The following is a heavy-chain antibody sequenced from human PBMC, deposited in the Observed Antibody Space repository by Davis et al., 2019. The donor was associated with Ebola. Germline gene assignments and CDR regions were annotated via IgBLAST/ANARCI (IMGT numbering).Heavy chain of an antibody. J-gene: IGHJ3*01. V-gene: IGHV3-23*01. D-gene: IGHD2/OR15-2a*01. CDR3: AKDNRNIWSEV. Sequence: PGGSLRLSCSASGFIFSTYVMSWVRQAPGKGLAWVSTYGTSADTYYADSVKGRFTISRDNSKNTLYLQMNGLRVEDTAIYYCAKDNRNIWSEVWGQGTMVTVSS. CDR2: GTSADT. CDR1: GFIFSTYV.